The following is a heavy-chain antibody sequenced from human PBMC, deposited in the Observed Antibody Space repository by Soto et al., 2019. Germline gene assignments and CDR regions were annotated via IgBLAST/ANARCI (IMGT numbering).Heavy chain of an antibody. V-gene: IGHV4-30-4*01. J-gene: IGHJ4*02. Sequence: PSETLSLTGTVSGGSITSGDYYWSWIRQPPGKGLEWIGYIFHSGGTYFNPSLKSRVTISVDTSKNQFSLKLSSVTAADTAVYYCARRNWGGYFDYWGQGTVVTVSS. CDR1: GGSITSGDYY. D-gene: IGHD3-16*01. CDR3: ARRNWGGYFDY. CDR2: IFHSGGT.